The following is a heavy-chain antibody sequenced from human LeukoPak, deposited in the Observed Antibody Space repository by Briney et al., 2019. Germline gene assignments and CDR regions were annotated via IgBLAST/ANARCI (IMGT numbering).Heavy chain of an antibody. D-gene: IGHD6-6*01. CDR1: GYTFSSYW. CDR3: AVGIAARPGGFDF. Sequence: GESLKISCKGSGYTFSSYWIGWVRLMPGKGLEWMGNIYPGDSETRYSPSFQGQVTISADKSISTAHLQWSSLKASDTAMYYCAVGIAARPGGFDFWGQGTLVTVSS. V-gene: IGHV5-51*01. CDR2: IYPGDSET. J-gene: IGHJ1*01.